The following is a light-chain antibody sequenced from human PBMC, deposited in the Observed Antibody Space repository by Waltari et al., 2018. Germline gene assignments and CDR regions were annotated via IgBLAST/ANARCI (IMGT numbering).Light chain of an antibody. Sequence: IVLTQSPGTLSLSPGERASLSCRACQSVSTNMAWYQHKPGQSPRLLIYGAFNRAPGIPDRFSGGGSETDFTLTISGLEPEDFAVYFCQHYGNSPYTFGQGTKLEIK. V-gene: IGKV3-20*01. J-gene: IGKJ2*01. CDR1: QSVSTN. CDR3: QHYGNSPYT. CDR2: GAF.